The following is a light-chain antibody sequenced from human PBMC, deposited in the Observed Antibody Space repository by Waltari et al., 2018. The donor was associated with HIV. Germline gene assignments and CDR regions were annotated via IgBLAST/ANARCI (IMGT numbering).Light chain of an antibody. CDR2: STH. Sequence: QSVLTQPPSASGTPGQRVTISCSGGSSNIGSKSVHWYQQLPGTAPRLRLYSTHQRPSRVPDRFSGAKSATSASLAISGLQSEDEADDYCATWDDTLNGVIFGGGTKLTVL. CDR3: ATWDDTLNGVI. J-gene: IGLJ2*01. CDR1: SSNIGSKS. V-gene: IGLV1-44*01.